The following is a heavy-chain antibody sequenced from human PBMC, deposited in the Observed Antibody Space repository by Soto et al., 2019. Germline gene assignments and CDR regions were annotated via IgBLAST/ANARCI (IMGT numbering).Heavy chain of an antibody. V-gene: IGHV1-3*01. CDR1: GYTFTSYA. CDR3: ARDAYYDFWSGYLVY. CDR2: INAGNGNT. Sequence: ASVKVSCKASGYTFTSYAIHWVRQAPGQRLEWMGWINAGNGNTKYSQKFQGRVTITRDTSASTAYMELSSLRSEDTAVYYCARDAYYDFWSGYLVYWGQGTMMTV. D-gene: IGHD3-3*01. J-gene: IGHJ4*02.